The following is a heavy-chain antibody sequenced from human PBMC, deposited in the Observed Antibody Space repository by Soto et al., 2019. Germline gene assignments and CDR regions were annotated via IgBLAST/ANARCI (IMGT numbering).Heavy chain of an antibody. CDR1: GGTFSSYA. J-gene: IGHJ6*02. Sequence: QVQLVQCGAEVKKPGSSVKVSCKASGGTFSSYAISWVRQAPGQGLEWMGGIIPIFGTANYAQKFQGRVTITADESTSTAYMELSSLRSEDTAVYYCARDLSGSNRSKPGYYDFWSGYYMGGVVYYYYGMDVWGQGTTVTVSS. D-gene: IGHD3-3*01. CDR3: ARDLSGSNRSKPGYYDFWSGYYMGGVVYYYYGMDV. CDR2: IIPIFGTA. V-gene: IGHV1-69*01.